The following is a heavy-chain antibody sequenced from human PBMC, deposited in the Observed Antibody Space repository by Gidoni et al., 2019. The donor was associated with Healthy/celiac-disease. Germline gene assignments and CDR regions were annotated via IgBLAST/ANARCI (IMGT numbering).Heavy chain of an antibody. Sequence: QMQLVQSGPEVKKPGTSVKVSCKASGFTFTSSAVQWVRQARGQRLEWIGWIVVGSGNTNYAQKFQERVTITRDMSTSTAYMELSSLRSEDTAVYYCAARDDWYNYYYGMDVWGQGTTVTVSS. CDR2: IVVGSGNT. D-gene: IGHD3-9*01. V-gene: IGHV1-58*01. CDR1: GFTFTSSA. CDR3: AARDDWYNYYYGMDV. J-gene: IGHJ6*02.